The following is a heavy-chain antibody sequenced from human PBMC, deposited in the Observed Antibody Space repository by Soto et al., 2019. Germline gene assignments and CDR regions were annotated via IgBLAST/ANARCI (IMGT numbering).Heavy chain of an antibody. Sequence: TSVKVSCKASGYTFTSYGISWVRQAPGQGLEWMGWISAYNGNTNYAQKLQGRVTMTTDTSTSTAYMELRSLRSDDTAVYYCARSRITIFGVVSYSWVQDGPSNYYYMDVWGKGTTVTVSS. CDR1: GYTFTSYG. V-gene: IGHV1-18*01. J-gene: IGHJ6*03. D-gene: IGHD3-3*01. CDR2: ISAYNGNT. CDR3: ARSRITIFGVVSYSWVQDGPSNYYYMDV.